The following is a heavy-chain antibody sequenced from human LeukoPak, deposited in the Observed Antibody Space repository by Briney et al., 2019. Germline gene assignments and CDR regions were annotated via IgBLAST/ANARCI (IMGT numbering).Heavy chain of an antibody. CDR1: GGSISSSSYY. CDR2: IYYSGST. J-gene: IGHJ6*03. V-gene: IGHV4-39*07. Sequence: PSETLSLTCTVSGGSISSSSYYWGWIRQPPGKGLEWIGSIYYSGSTYYNPSLKSRVTISVDTSKNQFSLKLSSVTAADTAVYYCARVYFRAVAGLPEYYYYYYYMDVWGKGTTVTVSS. CDR3: ARVYFRAVAGLPEYYYYYYYMDV. D-gene: IGHD6-19*01.